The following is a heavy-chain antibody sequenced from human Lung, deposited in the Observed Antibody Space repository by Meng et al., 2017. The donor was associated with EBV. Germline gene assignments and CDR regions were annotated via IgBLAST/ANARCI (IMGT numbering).Heavy chain of an antibody. CDR3: TREITGGWYDP. CDR1: EFRFRDYG. V-gene: IGHV3-23*01. D-gene: IGHD2-8*02. J-gene: IGHJ5*02. CDR2: ISGTGGGT. Sequence: GGGLGRAGGYRGLSLEAFEFRFRDYGMSWVRQVPGKGPQWVSGISGTGGGTYYRDSVKGRFTISRDNSRNTVTLQMNSLRAEDTAIYYCTREITGGWYDPWGQGTLVTVSS.